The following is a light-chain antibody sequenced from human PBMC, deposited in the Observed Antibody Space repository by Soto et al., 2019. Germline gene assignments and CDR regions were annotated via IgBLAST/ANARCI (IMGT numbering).Light chain of an antibody. V-gene: IGLV1-44*01. CDR3: AAWDDILNGYV. CDR2: SNY. CDR1: SSNIESNT. J-gene: IGLJ1*01. Sequence: QSVLTQPPSASGTPGQRVTISCSGSSSNIESNTVTWYQQLPGTAPKLVIYSNYDRPSGVPDRFSGSTSGTSASLVIRGLQSEDEADYYCAAWDDILNGYVFGCGTKVNVL.